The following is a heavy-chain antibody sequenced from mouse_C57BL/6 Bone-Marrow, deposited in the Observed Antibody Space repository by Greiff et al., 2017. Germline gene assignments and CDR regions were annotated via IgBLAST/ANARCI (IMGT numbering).Heavy chain of an antibody. J-gene: IGHJ3*01. CDR1: GYTFTSYW. Sequence: VQLQQPGAELVKPGASVKLSCKASGYTFTSYWMQWVTQRPGQGLEWIGEIDPSDSYTNYNQKFKGKATLTVDTSSSTAYMQLSSLTSEDSAVYYCARDDYARFAYWGQGTLVTVSA. CDR3: ARDDYARFAY. CDR2: IDPSDSYT. V-gene: IGHV1-50*01. D-gene: IGHD2-4*01.